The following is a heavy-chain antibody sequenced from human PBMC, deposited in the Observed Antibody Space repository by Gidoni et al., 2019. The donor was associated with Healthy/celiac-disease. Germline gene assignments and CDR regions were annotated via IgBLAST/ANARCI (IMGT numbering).Heavy chain of an antibody. CDR3: ARVCSKQLWCRIDY. J-gene: IGHJ4*02. D-gene: IGHD5-18*01. Sequence: QVQLQQWGAGLLKPSETLSLTCAVYGGSFSGYYWSWIRQPPGKGLEWIGEINHSGSTNYNPSLKSRVTISVDTSKNQFSLKLSSVTAADTAVYYCARVCSKQLWCRIDYWGQGTLVTVSS. V-gene: IGHV4-34*01. CDR1: GGSFSGYY. CDR2: INHSGST.